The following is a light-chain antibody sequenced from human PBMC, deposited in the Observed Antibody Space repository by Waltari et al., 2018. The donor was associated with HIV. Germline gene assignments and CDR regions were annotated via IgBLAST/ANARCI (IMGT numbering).Light chain of an antibody. J-gene: IGLJ1*01. Sequence: QSVLTQPPSVSGAPGQRVPISCTGSQSTLGHGNTVHWYHHLPGTAPKLLIYGNTNRPSGVPDRFSGSKSGTSASLAITGLQAEDEADYYCQSYDSSLSTYVFGTGTKVTVL. V-gene: IGLV1-40*01. CDR1: QSTLGHGNT. CDR3: QSYDSSLSTYV. CDR2: GNT.